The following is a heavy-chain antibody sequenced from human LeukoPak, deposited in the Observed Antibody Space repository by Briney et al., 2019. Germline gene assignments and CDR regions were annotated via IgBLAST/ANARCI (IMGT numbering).Heavy chain of an antibody. CDR2: INGNGGSI. Sequence: HPGGSLRLSCAASGFTFSSYAMHWVRQAPGKGRECVSGINGNGGSIFYAISVKGRFIISRDNSKITLSLQMGSLRAEDMAVYYCASRAPYSRSPIDCWGQGTLVTVSS. CDR3: ASRAPYSRSPIDC. D-gene: IGHD6-6*01. V-gene: IGHV3-64*01. CDR1: GFTFSSYA. J-gene: IGHJ4*02.